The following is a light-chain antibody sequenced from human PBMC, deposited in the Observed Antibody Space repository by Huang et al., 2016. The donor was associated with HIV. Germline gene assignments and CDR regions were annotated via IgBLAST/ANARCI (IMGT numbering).Light chain of an antibody. J-gene: IGKJ4*01. CDR2: AAS. CDR1: QDISNS. V-gene: IGKV1-NL1*01. Sequence: DIQMTQSPSSLSASVGERVVITCRASQDISNSLACYQQKPVKAPNLLFYAASTLETAVPPRFSGGGSGTEYTLTISSLQPEDFATYYCQQYYGIPLTFGGGTKVEIK. CDR3: QQYYGIPLT.